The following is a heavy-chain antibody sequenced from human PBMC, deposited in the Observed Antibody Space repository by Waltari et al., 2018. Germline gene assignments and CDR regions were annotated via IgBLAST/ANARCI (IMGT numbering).Heavy chain of an antibody. D-gene: IGHD1-26*01. J-gene: IGHJ5*02. CDR1: GYTFTAYH. V-gene: IGHV1-2*02. CDR3: ARDAGPIVGAPDL. CDR2: FNPKNGDS. Sequence: QEQLVQSGSEVKKPGASVRVSCQASGYTFTAYHLHWFRLTPGQGVEWMGWFNPKNGDSNSAEKFLGRVTMTRDTSINTVYLDLSGLRSDDTAVFCCARDAGPIVGAPDLWGQGTLVTVSS.